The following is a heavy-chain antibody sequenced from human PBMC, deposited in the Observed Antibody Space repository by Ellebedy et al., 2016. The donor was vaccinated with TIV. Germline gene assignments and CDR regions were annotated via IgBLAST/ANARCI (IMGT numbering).Heavy chain of an antibody. V-gene: IGHV5-51*01. Sequence: PGGSLRLSCEGLGYSFSTYWIGWVRQTPGKALEWMGVIYLDDSDTRYSPSFLGQVTISAYKSIGTAYLQWTSLKASDTAVYYCAKRGGQLLNPGWLDPWGQGTLVIVSS. CDR2: IYLDDSDT. CDR3: AKRGGQLLNPGWLDP. CDR1: GYSFSTYW. D-gene: IGHD1-26*01. J-gene: IGHJ5*02.